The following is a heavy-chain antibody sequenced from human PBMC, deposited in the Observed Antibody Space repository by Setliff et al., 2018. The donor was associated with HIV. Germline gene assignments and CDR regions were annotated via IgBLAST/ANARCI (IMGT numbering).Heavy chain of an antibody. CDR3: AKLQEGHVYSHYDS. J-gene: IGHJ4*02. CDR1: GFTFDDYG. Sequence: GGSLRLSCAASGFTFDDYGISWVRQAPGKGLEWVSSISGSGSTTYYADSVKGRLTISRDNSQNALYLHMNSLRAEDTAVYYCAKLQEGHVYSHYDSWGQGTLVTVS. CDR2: ISGSGSTT. V-gene: IGHV3-23*01. D-gene: IGHD2-21*01.